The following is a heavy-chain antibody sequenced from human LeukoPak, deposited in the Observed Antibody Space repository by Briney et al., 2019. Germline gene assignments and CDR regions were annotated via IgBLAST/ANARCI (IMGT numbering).Heavy chain of an antibody. D-gene: IGHD3-22*01. Sequence: GGSLRLSCAASGFTFSNYGLHWVRQAPGKGLEWVAFIPYDGKNKYYADSVKGRFTISRDNSKNTLYLQMNSLRADDTPLYFFAKDSRPHDSSAYLDYWGQGTLVTVSS. CDR2: IPYDGKNK. CDR1: GFTFSNYG. V-gene: IGHV3-30*02. J-gene: IGHJ4*02. CDR3: AKDSRPHDSSAYLDY.